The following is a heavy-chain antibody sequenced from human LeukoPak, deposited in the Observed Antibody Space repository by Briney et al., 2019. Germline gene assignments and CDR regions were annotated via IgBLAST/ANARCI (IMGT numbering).Heavy chain of an antibody. V-gene: IGHV3-7*01. CDR3: ARWGHTSSRWTQYGFDS. Sequence: GGSLRLSCAASGFTFTDYWMSWVRQAPGKGLEGVANIKQDGSQKYYVASVKGQFTISRDNAKNSLYLQMNSLGAEDTAVYYCARWGHTSSRWTQYGFDSWGQGTLVTVSS. J-gene: IGHJ4*02. D-gene: IGHD6-13*01. CDR1: GFTFTDYW. CDR2: IKQDGSQK.